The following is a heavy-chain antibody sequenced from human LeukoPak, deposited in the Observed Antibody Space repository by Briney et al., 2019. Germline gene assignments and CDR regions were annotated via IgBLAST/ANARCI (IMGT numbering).Heavy chain of an antibody. CDR2: IAWNSGNT. J-gene: IGHJ4*02. Sequence: PGRSLRLSCAASGFTFDNYAMHWVRQAPGKGLEWVSGIAWNSGNTGFADSVKGQFTISRDNAENSLYLQMNSLTPEDTAFYFCAKDMNSYGSGSSYNPWGPFDSWGQGTLVTVSS. CDR3: AKDMNSYGSGSSYNPWGPFDS. V-gene: IGHV3-9*01. D-gene: IGHD3-10*01. CDR1: GFTFDNYA.